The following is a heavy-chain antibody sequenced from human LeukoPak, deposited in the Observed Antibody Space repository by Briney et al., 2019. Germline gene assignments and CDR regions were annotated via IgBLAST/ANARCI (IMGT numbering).Heavy chain of an antibody. V-gene: IGHV3-7*03. CDR3: ARHGDFCFDN. D-gene: IGHD4-17*01. J-gene: IGHJ4*02. CDR1: GFIFSSYW. Sequence: GGSLRLSCAASGFIFSSYWMSWVRQAPGEGLEWVAYINPDGSEKNCVDSVKGRFSISRDNAQNTLFLQMNSLRAEDTALYYCARHGDFCFDNWGQGTPVTVS. CDR2: INPDGSEK.